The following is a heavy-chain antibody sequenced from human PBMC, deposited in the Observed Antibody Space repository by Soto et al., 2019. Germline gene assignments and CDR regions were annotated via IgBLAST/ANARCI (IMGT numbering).Heavy chain of an antibody. CDR2: IIPIFGTA. CDR1: GGTFSSYA. J-gene: IGHJ4*02. CDR3: ARGRYYYDSSGSLFDY. V-gene: IGHV1-69*13. Sequence: ASVKVSCKASGGTFSSYAISWVRQAPGQGLEWMGGIIPIFGTANYAQKFQGRVTITADESTSTAYMELSSLRSEDTAVYYCARGRYYYDSSGSLFDYWGQGTLVTVSS. D-gene: IGHD3-22*01.